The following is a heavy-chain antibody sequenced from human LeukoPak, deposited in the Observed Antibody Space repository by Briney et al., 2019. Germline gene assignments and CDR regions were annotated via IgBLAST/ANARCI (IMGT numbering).Heavy chain of an antibody. CDR2: IKQDGSEK. CDR1: GFRFGRDW. V-gene: IGHV3-7*01. D-gene: IGHD3-16*01. Sequence: GGSLRLSCVASGFRFGRDWMSWVRQAPGKGLEWVANIKQDGSEKYYVDSVKGRFTISRDNAKNSLYLQMNSLRAEDTAVYYCARGWGSFFDYWGQGTLVTVSS. CDR3: ARGWGSFFDY. J-gene: IGHJ4*02.